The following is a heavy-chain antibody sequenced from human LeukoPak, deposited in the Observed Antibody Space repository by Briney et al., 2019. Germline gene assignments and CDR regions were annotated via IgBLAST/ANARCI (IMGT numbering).Heavy chain of an antibody. D-gene: IGHD2-2*01. V-gene: IGHV4-39*01. CDR2: IYYSGST. J-gene: IGHJ3*02. Sequence: SETLSLTCTVSGGSISSSGYYWGWIRQPPGKGLEWIGSIYYSGSTYYNPSLKSRVTISVDTSKNQFSLKLSSVTAADTAVYYCARQTPPRVVPAAKGGYAFDIRGQGTMVTVSS. CDR1: GGSISSSGYY. CDR3: ARQTPPRVVPAAKGGYAFDI.